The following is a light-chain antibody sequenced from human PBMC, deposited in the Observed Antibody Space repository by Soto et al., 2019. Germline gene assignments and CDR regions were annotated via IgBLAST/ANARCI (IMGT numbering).Light chain of an antibody. Sequence: IALTQSPGTLSLSPCHRGLIFXDTIHSMSNSNLAWYQHKPGQAPRLLIYDASNRATGVPARFSGSGSGTDFTLTISSLELEDFAVYYCQQRNDWRRGTFGQGTRLEI. CDR3: QQRNDWRRGT. V-gene: IGKV3D-20*02. CDR2: DAS. J-gene: IGKJ5*01. CDR1: HSMSNSN.